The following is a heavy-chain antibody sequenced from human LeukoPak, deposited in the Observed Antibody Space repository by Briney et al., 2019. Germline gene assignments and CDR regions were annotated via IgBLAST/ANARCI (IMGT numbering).Heavy chain of an antibody. V-gene: IGHV3-23*01. CDR3: AKDPNGDYFGAFDS. Sequence: PGGSLRLSCAASGFTFSTYAITWVRQAPGKGLEWVSGIRGSGGNTLYADSVKGRFTISRDNSKNTLYLQMNSLRAEDTAVYYCAKDPNGDYFGAFDSWGQGTMVTVSS. J-gene: IGHJ3*02. CDR2: IRGSGGNT. CDR1: GFTFSTYA. D-gene: IGHD4-17*01.